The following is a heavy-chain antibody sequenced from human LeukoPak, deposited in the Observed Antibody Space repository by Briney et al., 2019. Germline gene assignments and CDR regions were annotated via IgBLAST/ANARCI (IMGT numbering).Heavy chain of an antibody. D-gene: IGHD2-8*01. CDR3: ARARKTCTNGVCYTPFDY. J-gene: IGHJ4*02. V-gene: IGHV4-34*01. Sequence: SETLSLTCTVSGGSISSYYWSWIRQSPGKGLEWIGEINHSGSTNYNPSLKSRVTISVDTSKNQFSLKLSSVTAADTAVYYCARARKTCTNGVCYTPFDYWGQGTLVTVSS. CDR1: GGSISSYY. CDR2: INHSGST.